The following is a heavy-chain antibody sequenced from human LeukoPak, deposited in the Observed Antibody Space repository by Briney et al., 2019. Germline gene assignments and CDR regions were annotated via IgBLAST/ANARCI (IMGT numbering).Heavy chain of an antibody. V-gene: IGHV4-34*01. D-gene: IGHD3-10*02. Sequence: PETLSVTCAVYGGSFRGYYWSWIRQPPGKGLEWIGEINHSGSTNYNPSLKSRVTISVDTSKNQFSLKLSSVPAADTAVYYCARTGVRGVITKPWGQGTLVTVSS. J-gene: IGHJ5*02. CDR1: GGSFRGYY. CDR2: INHSGST. CDR3: ARTGVRGVITKP.